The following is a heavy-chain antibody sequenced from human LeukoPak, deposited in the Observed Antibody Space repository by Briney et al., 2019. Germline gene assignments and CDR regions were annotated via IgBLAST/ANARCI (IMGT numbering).Heavy chain of an antibody. V-gene: IGHV2-5*01. CDR1: GFSLSTSGVG. Sequence: ESGPTLVKPTQTLTLTCTFSGFSLSTSGVGVGWIRQPPGKALEWLALIYWNDDKRYSPSLKGRLTITKDTSKNQVVLTMTNMDPVDTATYYCAHRQVDYSNYLSKTRGYYYYYYGMDVWGQGTTVTVSS. D-gene: IGHD4-11*01. J-gene: IGHJ6*02. CDR3: AHRQVDYSNYLSKTRGYYYYYYGMDV. CDR2: IYWNDDK.